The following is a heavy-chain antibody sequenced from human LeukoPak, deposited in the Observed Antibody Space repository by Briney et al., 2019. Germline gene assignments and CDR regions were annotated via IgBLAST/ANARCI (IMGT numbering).Heavy chain of an antibody. Sequence: SETLSLTCTVSGGSISSSSYYWGWIRQPPGKGLEWIGSIYYSGSTYYNPSLKSRVTISVDTSKNQFSLKLSSVTAADTAVYYCARGSSGLENFDYWGQGTLVTVSS. D-gene: IGHD6-19*01. V-gene: IGHV4-39*07. CDR1: GGSISSSSYY. CDR3: ARGSSGLENFDY. CDR2: IYYSGST. J-gene: IGHJ4*02.